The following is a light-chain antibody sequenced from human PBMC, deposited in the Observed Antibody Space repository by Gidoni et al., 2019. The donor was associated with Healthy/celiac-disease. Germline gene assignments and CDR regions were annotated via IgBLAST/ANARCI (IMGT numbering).Light chain of an antibody. V-gene: IGKV1-5*03. Sequence: DIQMTQSPSTLSASVGDRVTITCRASQSISSWLAWYQQKPGKAPKLLIYKASSLESGVPSRFSGSGSGTEFTLTISSLQPDDFATYYCQQYNSYSSCTFGQXTKVEIK. CDR3: QQYNSYSSCT. CDR1: QSISSW. J-gene: IGKJ1*01. CDR2: KAS.